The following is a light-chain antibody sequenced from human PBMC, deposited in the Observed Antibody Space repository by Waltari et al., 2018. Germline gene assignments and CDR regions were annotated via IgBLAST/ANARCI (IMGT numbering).Light chain of an antibody. CDR2: KAS. CDR3: QQYNSYSLLT. V-gene: IGKV1-5*03. CDR1: QSISNW. J-gene: IGKJ4*01. Sequence: DFQMTQSPSTLSASVGDSFTLTSRASQSISNWLAWYQQKPGKAPKLLIYKASTLESGVPSRFSGSGSGTEFTLTISSLQPDDFATYYCQQYNSYSLLTFGGGTKVEIK.